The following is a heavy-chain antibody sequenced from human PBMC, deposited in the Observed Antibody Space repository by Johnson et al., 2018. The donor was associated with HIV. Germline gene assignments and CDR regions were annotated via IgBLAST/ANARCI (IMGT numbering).Heavy chain of an antibody. Sequence: VQLVESGGGVVQPGRSLRLSCAASGFTFSDYYMSWIRQAPGKGLEWVSYISSSGSTIYYADSVKGRFIISRDNAKNSLYLQMNSLRAEDTAVYYCARGVEMATIRDVGDAFDIWGQGTMVTVSS. CDR3: ARGVEMATIRDVGDAFDI. CDR1: GFTFSDYY. V-gene: IGHV3-11*04. J-gene: IGHJ3*02. CDR2: ISSSGSTI. D-gene: IGHD5-24*01.